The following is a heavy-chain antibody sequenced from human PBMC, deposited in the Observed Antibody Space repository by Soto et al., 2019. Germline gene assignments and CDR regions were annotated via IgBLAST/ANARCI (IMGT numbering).Heavy chain of an antibody. CDR2: MWSDGTTK. CDR1: GFTLSNYG. D-gene: IGHD3-22*01. CDR3: ARDPYDNSGSYFNAPLDY. V-gene: IGHV3-33*01. J-gene: IGHJ4*02. Sequence: GGSLRLSCAASGFTLSNYGMHWVRQAPGKGLDWLAVMWSDGTTKFYADSVKGRFTLSRDNSKNTLYLQMDSLRAEDTAVYYCARDPYDNSGSYFNAPLDYWGQGTLVTVSS.